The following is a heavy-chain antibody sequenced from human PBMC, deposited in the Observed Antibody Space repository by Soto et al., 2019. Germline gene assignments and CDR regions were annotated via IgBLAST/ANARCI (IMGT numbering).Heavy chain of an antibody. Sequence: EVQLVESGGGLVQPGGSLRLSCAASGFTFSSYWMHWVRQAPGKGLVWVSRINSDGSSTSYADSVKGRFTISRDNAKNTPYLQLNSLRAEDTAVYYCARSLTTVVTLSLYYYYGMDVWGQGTTVTVSS. V-gene: IGHV3-74*01. CDR3: ARSLTTVVTLSLYYYYGMDV. CDR2: INSDGSST. D-gene: IGHD4-17*01. CDR1: GFTFSSYW. J-gene: IGHJ6*02.